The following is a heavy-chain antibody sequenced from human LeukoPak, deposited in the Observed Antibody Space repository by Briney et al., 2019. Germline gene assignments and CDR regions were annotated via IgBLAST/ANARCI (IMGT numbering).Heavy chain of an antibody. J-gene: IGHJ6*02. CDR2: IWYDGSNE. CDR3: ARDGGYYYYGVDV. D-gene: IGHD3-10*01. CDR1: GFTFSSYG. Sequence: GGSLRLSCAASGFTFSSYGLHWVRQAPGKGLDWVAVIWYDGSNEYYADSVKGRFTISRDNSKNTLYLQMNSLRVEDTAVYYCARDGGYYYYGVDVWGQGTTVTVPS. V-gene: IGHV3-33*01.